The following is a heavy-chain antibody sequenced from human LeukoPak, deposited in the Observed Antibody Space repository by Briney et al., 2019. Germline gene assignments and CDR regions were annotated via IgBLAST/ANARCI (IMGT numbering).Heavy chain of an antibody. CDR2: ISGSGGST. V-gene: IGHV3-23*01. CDR1: GFTFSSYA. CDR3: AKVDPPPPPCSGGSCYLGSNYYYYYGMDV. D-gene: IGHD2-15*01. J-gene: IGHJ6*02. Sequence: GGSLRLSCAASGFTFSSYAMSWVRQAPGKGLEWVSAISGSGGSTYYADSVKGRFTISRDNSKNTLYLQMNSLRAEDTAVYYSAKVDPPPPPCSGGSCYLGSNYYYYYGMDVWGQGTTVTVSS.